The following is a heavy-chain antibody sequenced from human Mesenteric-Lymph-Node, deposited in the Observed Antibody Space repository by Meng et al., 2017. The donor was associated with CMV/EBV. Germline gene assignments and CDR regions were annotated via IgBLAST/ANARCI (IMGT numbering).Heavy chain of an antibody. Sequence: GGSLRLSCAASGFTFSSYAMSWVRQAPGKGLEWVSAISGSGGSTYYADSVKGRFTISRDNSKNTLYLQMNSLRAEDTAVYYCASLGYCSSTSCSRGMDVWGQGTTVTVSS. CDR2: ISGSGGST. CDR3: ASLGYCSSTSCSRGMDV. J-gene: IGHJ6*02. D-gene: IGHD2-2*01. V-gene: IGHV3-23*01. CDR1: GFTFSSYA.